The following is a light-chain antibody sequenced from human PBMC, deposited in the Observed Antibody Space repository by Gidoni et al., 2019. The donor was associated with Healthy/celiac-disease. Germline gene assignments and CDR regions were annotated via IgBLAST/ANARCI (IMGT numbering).Light chain of an antibody. Sequence: SAVTPPRPVPRSPGQSVPISCTGTSSDVGGFNYVSWYQHHPGTAPKLMIYDVSKRPSGVPDRFAGSKSGNTAALTISGLQAGDEADYYCCTYAGSYTWVFGGGTKLTVL. CDR2: DVS. V-gene: IGLV2-11*01. J-gene: IGLJ3*02. CDR1: SSDVGGFNY. CDR3: CTYAGSYTWV.